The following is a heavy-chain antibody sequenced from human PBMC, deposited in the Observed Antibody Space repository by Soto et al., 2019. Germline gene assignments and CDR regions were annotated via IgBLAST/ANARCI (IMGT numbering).Heavy chain of an antibody. V-gene: IGHV4-34*01. D-gene: IGHD5-18*01. CDR2: INHSGST. Sequence: SETLSLTCAVYVGSFSGHYWTWIRQPPGKGLEWIGEINHSGSTNYNPSLKSRVTISVDTSKNQFSLKLSSVTAADTAVYYCARGWIQLWSWGQGTLVTVSS. J-gene: IGHJ4*02. CDR1: VGSFSGHY. CDR3: ARGWIQLWS.